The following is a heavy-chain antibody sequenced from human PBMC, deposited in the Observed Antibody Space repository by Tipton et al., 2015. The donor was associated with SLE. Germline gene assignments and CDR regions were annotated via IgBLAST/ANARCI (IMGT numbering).Heavy chain of an antibody. CDR3: ARDRDYFYDSSGFDY. V-gene: IGHV4-39*07. CDR2: IYYSGST. J-gene: IGHJ4*02. Sequence: TLSLTCTVSGGSISSSSYYWGWIRQPPGKGLEWIGSIYYSGSTYYNPSLKSRVTISVDTSKNQFSLKLSSVTAADTAVYYCARDRDYFYDSSGFDYWGQGTLVTVSS. D-gene: IGHD3-22*01. CDR1: GGSISSSSYY.